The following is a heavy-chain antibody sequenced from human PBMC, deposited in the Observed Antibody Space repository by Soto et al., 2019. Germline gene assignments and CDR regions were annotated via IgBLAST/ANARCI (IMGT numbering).Heavy chain of an antibody. CDR2: ISGTSPST. V-gene: IGHV3-23*01. CDR1: GFTFSAYA. Sequence: EVQLLESGGGLVQPGGSLRLSCAASGFTFSAYAMSWVRQAPGKGLEWVSAISGTSPSTYYADSVQGRFTISRDSSRKTLFLQMNTRRAEDTAVYFCAIRILGVEYGAQGTQVTVSS. D-gene: IGHD3-3*01. J-gene: IGHJ4*02. CDR3: AIRILGVEY.